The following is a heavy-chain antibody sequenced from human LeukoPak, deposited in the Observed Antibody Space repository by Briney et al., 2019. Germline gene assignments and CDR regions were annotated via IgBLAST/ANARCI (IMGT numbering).Heavy chain of an antibody. D-gene: IGHD1-26*01. CDR3: ARDYSGSYLYYFDY. Sequence: SETLSLTCTVSGGSISSGSYCWSWIRQPAGKGLEWIGHIHTSGNTNYNSSLKSRVTISVDTSKNQFSLKLSSVTAADTAVYYCARDYSGSYLYYFDYWGQGTLVTVSS. J-gene: IGHJ4*02. CDR2: IHTSGNT. CDR1: GGSISSGSYC. V-gene: IGHV4-61*09.